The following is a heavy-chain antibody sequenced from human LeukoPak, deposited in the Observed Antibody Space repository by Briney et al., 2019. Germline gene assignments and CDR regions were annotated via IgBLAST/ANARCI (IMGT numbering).Heavy chain of an antibody. J-gene: IGHJ4*02. D-gene: IGHD6-19*01. CDR2: INHSGST. CDR3: ARGTFSSGADGFDY. V-gene: IGHV4-34*01. CDR1: GGSISSYY. Sequence: PSETLSLTCTVSGGSISSYYWSWIRQPPGKGLEWIGEINHSGSTNYNPSLKSRVTISVDTSKNQFSLKLSSVTAADTAVYYCARGTFSSGADGFDYWGQGTLVTVSS.